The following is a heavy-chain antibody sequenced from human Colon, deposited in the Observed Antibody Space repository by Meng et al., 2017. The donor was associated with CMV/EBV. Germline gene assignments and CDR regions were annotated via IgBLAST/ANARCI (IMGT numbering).Heavy chain of an antibody. CDR1: GGSITSANYF. J-gene: IGHJ4*02. CDR3: ARHRGYDRN. D-gene: IGHD3-3*01. CDR2: ISHSGTT. Sequence: QVQLQESGPGLVKPSQTLSLTCTVPGGSITSANYFWAWIRQPPGKTLEWIGYISHSGTTYYSPSLESRVSMSRDTSKNQFSLKLTSVSAADTAVYYCARHRGYDRNWGQGTLGTVSS. V-gene: IGHV4-30-4*08.